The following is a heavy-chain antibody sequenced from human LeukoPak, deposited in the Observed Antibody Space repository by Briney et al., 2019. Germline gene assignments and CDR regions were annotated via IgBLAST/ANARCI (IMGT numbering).Heavy chain of an antibody. CDR2: IYHSGST. CDR1: GGSINSGDYY. J-gene: IGHJ1*01. Sequence: SETLSLTCTVSGGSINSGDYYWSWIRQPPGKGLEWIGYIYHSGSTYYNPSLKSRVTVSVDTSKNQFSLKLSSVTAADTAVYYCARVIAVAGDLGYFQHWGQGTLVTVSS. CDR3: ARVIAVAGDLGYFQH. V-gene: IGHV4-30-4*01. D-gene: IGHD6-13*01.